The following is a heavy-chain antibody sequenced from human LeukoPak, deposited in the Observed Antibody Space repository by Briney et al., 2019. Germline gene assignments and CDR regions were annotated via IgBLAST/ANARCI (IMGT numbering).Heavy chain of an antibody. CDR2: SHYSGTT. D-gene: IGHD6-19*01. V-gene: IGHV4-59*11. J-gene: IGHJ4*02. CDR1: GDSISSHY. CDR3: ARGGWSLDY. Sequence: PSETLSLTCSVSGDSISSHYWTWIRQPPGKGLEWIGYSHYSGTTNYNPSLKSRITTSLDTSKNQCSLRLNSVTAADTAVYYCARGGWSLDYWGQGTLVTVSS.